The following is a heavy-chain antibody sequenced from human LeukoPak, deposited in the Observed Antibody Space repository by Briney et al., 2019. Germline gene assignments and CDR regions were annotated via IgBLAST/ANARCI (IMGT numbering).Heavy chain of an antibody. Sequence: GGSLRLSCAASGFTFSSYAMHWVRQAPGKGLEWVAVISYDGSNKYYADPVKGRFTISRDNSKNTLYLQMNSLRSEDTAVYYCATGSYSGSFYFDYWGQGTLVTVSS. V-gene: IGHV3-30-3*01. CDR1: GFTFSSYA. CDR2: ISYDGSNK. CDR3: ATGSYSGSFYFDY. D-gene: IGHD1-26*01. J-gene: IGHJ4*02.